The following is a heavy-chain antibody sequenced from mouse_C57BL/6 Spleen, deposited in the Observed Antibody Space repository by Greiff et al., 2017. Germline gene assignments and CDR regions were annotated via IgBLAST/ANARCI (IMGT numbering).Heavy chain of an antibody. J-gene: IGHJ4*01. V-gene: IGHV7-3*01. CDR1: GFTFTDYY. CDR3: ARYMGGAMGY. Sequence: EVKLVESGGGLVQPGGSLSLSCAASGFTFTDYYMSWVRQPPGKALEWLGFIRNKANGYTTEYSASVKGRFTISRDNSQSILYLQMNALRAKDSAAYYCARYMGGAMGYWGHGTSVTVSS. CDR2: IRNKANGYTT.